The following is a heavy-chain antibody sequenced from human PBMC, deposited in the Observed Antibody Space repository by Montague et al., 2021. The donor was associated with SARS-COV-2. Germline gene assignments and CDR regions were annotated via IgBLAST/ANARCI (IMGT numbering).Heavy chain of an antibody. CDR1: GGSISRGGYF. CDR3: ARALEYGNASGYFDY. J-gene: IGHJ4*02. D-gene: IGHD2/OR15-2a*01. V-gene: IGHV4-31*03. Sequence: TLSLTCTVSGGSISRGGYFYTWIRQYPGKGLEWIGNIHYTGSTNYKSSLKSRITMSVDTSKNQFSLKLTSVTAADTAVYYCARALEYGNASGYFDYWGQGTLVTVSS. CDR2: IHYTGST.